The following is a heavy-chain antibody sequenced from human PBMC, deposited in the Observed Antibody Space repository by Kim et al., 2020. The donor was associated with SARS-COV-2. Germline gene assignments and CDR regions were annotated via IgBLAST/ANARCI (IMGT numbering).Heavy chain of an antibody. V-gene: IGHV3-15*01. Sequence: DYAAHVEGRFNMSRDDSRNTLFMQMSSLKTEDTAVYYCATDQIAGVPGGRWGQGTLVTVSS. D-gene: IGHD6-13*01. CDR3: ATDQIAGVPGGR. J-gene: IGHJ4*02.